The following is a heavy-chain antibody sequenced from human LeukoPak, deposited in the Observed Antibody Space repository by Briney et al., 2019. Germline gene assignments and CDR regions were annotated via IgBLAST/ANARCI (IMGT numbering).Heavy chain of an antibody. D-gene: IGHD6-6*01. CDR1: GFTFRSYA. CDR2: ISGSGGDT. J-gene: IGHJ4*02. Sequence: GGSLRLSCAASGFTFRSYAIYWVRQAPGKGLEWVSGISGSGGDTYFADSVKGRFTISRDNTKNTLYLQLNSLRADDTAVYHCARAHSSSSTFDLWGQGTLVTVSS. V-gene: IGHV3-23*01. CDR3: ARAHSSSSTFDL.